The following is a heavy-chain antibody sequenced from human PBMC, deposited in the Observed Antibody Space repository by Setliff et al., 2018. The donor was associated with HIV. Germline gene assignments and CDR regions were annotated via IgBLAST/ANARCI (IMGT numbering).Heavy chain of an antibody. Sequence: PSETLSLTCAVSADSIGTNHWWNWVRQPPGKGLEWIGEISLSGKTNYHPSLKSRITISMEASKTHFSLTLNSVTAADTAMYYCARAVAASATSVVDYWGQGIQVTVSS. V-gene: IGHV4-4*02. J-gene: IGHJ4*02. D-gene: IGHD6-13*01. CDR1: ADSIGTNHW. CDR3: ARAVAASATSVVDY. CDR2: ISLSGKT.